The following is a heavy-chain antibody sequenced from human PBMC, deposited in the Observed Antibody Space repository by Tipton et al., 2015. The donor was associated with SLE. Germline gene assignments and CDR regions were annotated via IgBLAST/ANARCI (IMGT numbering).Heavy chain of an antibody. V-gene: IGHV1-46*01. CDR1: EDTFTTDY. D-gene: IGHD6-6*01. CDR3: AQARSRYFFDY. Sequence: QSGPEVKKPGASVKVSCKASEDTFTTDYLHWVRQAPGVGFEWMGIINLSAGSTTYAQKFQGRVTMTRDTSTRTVYMELSSLKSVDTAVYYCAQARSRYFFDYWGQGTLVTVS. J-gene: IGHJ4*02. CDR2: INLSAGST.